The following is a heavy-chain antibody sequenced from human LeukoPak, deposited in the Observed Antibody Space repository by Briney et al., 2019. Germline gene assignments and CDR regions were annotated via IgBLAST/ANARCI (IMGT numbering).Heavy chain of an antibody. Sequence: ASVKVSCKASGGTFSSYAISWVRHAPGQGLELMGGIIPIFGTANYAQKFQGRVTITTDESMSTAYMELSSLRSEDTAVYYCAISGSSSSSTRRYYYMDVWGKGTTVTVSS. CDR1: GGTFSSYA. J-gene: IGHJ6*03. CDR3: AISGSSSSSTRRYYYMDV. V-gene: IGHV1-69*05. D-gene: IGHD6-6*01. CDR2: IIPIFGTA.